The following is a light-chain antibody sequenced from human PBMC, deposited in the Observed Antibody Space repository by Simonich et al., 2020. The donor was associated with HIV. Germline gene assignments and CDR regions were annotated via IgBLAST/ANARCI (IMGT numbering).Light chain of an antibody. J-gene: IGKJ2*01. Sequence: DIVMTQSPDSLAVSLGERATINCKSSQSVLYSSNNKNYLAWYQQKPGQPPKLLIYWASTRESGVPDRFSGSRSGPDFTLTISSLQAEDVAVYYCQQYYDTPYTFGQGTKLEIK. CDR1: QSVLYSSNNKNY. V-gene: IGKV4-1*01. CDR3: QQYYDTPYT. CDR2: WAS.